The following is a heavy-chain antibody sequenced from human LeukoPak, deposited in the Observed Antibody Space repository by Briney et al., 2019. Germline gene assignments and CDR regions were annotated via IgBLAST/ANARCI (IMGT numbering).Heavy chain of an antibody. V-gene: IGHV1-18*01. J-gene: IGHJ5*02. CDR1: GYTFTSYG. D-gene: IGHD4-17*01. Sequence: GASVKVSCKASGYTFTSYGISWVRQAPGQGLEWMGWISAYNGNTNYAQKLQGRVTMTTDTSTSTAYMELRSLRSGDTAVYYCARCIGDYGAKCWFDPWGQGTLVTVSS. CDR3: ARCIGDYGAKCWFDP. CDR2: ISAYNGNT.